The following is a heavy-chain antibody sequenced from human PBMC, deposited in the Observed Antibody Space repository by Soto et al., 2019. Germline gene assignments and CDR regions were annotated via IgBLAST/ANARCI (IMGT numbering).Heavy chain of an antibody. Sequence: EVQLVESGGGLVQPGGSLRLSCAASGFTFSSYWMRWVRQAPGKGLEWVANIKQDGSEKYYVDSVKGRFTISRDNAKNELQQQMNRLRAEDTAVYYCASVPGRSSEGNWFDPWGQGTLVTVSS. D-gene: IGHD6-6*01. CDR3: ASVPGRSSEGNWFDP. CDR1: GFTFSSYW. CDR2: IKQDGSEK. V-gene: IGHV3-7*03. J-gene: IGHJ5*02.